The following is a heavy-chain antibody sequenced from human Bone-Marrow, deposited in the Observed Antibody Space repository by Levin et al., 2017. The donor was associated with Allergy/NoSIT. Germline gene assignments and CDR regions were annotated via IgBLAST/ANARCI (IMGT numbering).Heavy chain of an antibody. J-gene: IGHJ6*02. CDR1: GFNFSIYG. CDR2: ISSSSSNI. CDR3: AREGTNGILTNYGMDV. D-gene: IGHD3-9*01. Sequence: LSLTCAASGFNFSIYGMNWVRQAPGKGLEWVSSISSSSSNIYHADSLKGRFTISRDNAKNTLYLQMKSLRAEDTAVYYCAREGTNGILTNYGMDVWGQGTTVTVS. V-gene: IGHV3-21*04.